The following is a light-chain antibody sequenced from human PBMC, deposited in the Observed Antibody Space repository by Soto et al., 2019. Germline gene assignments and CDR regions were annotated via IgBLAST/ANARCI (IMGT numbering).Light chain of an antibody. CDR1: QSISAW. J-gene: IGKJ5*01. CDR2: KAS. V-gene: IGKV1-5*03. CDR3: QQYNSYSSIT. Sequence: DVQLTQSPSTLSSSVGDRVTITCRASQSISAWLAWYQQKPGKAPNLLIYKASTLEGGVPSRFSGSGSGTEFTLTISSLQPDDFATYYCQQYNSYSSITFGQGTRLEIK.